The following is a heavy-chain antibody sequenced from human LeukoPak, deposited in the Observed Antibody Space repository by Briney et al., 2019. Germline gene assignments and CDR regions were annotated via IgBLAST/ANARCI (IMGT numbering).Heavy chain of an antibody. D-gene: IGHD2-2*01. CDR1: GYRFTSYW. Sequence: PGESLKISCQGSGYRFTSYWISWVRQLPGKGLEWMGRIDPSDSYTNYSPSFQGHVTISADKSISTAYLQWSSLKASDTAMYYCARRGVELLFNFQHWGQGTLVTVSS. V-gene: IGHV5-10-1*01. CDR3: ARRGVELLFNFQH. CDR2: IDPSDSYT. J-gene: IGHJ1*01.